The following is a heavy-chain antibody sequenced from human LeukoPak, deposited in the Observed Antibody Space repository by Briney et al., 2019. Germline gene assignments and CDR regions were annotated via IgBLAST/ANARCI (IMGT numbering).Heavy chain of an antibody. J-gene: IGHJ5*02. CDR3: ARVLQYSSGWDSP. Sequence: SETLSLTCAVYGGSFSGYYWSWIRQPPGKGLEWIGEINHSGSTNYNPSLKSRVTISVDTPKNQFSLKLSSVTAADTAVYYCARVLQYSSGWDSPWGQGTLVTVSS. D-gene: IGHD6-19*01. CDR1: GGSFSGYY. CDR2: INHSGST. V-gene: IGHV4-34*01.